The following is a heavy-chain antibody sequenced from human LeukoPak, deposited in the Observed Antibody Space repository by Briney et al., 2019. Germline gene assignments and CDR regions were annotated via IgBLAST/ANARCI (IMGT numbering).Heavy chain of an antibody. CDR1: GYTFTSYG. V-gene: IGHV1-18*01. CDR3: ARDGASFQRGSDAFDI. J-gene: IGHJ3*02. Sequence: ASVKVSCKASGYTFTSYGISWVRQAPGQGLEWMGWISADNGNTNYAQKLQGRVTMTTDTSTSTAYMELRSLRSDDTAVYYCARDGASFQRGSDAFDIWGQGTMVTVSS. CDR2: ISADNGNT. D-gene: IGHD2-15*01.